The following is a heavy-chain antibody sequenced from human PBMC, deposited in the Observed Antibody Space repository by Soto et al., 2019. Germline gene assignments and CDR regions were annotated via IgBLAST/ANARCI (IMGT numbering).Heavy chain of an antibody. CDR2: MNTNSGNT. CDR3: ARTRRYYYYYYMDV. CDR1: GYTFTSYD. J-gene: IGHJ6*03. D-gene: IGHD4-17*01. V-gene: IGHV1-8*01. Sequence: ASVKVSCKASGYTFTSYDMNWVRQATGQGLEWMGWMNTNSGNTGYAQKFQGRVTMTRNTSISTAYMELSSLRSEDTAVYYCARTRRYYYYYYMDVWGKGTTVTVSS.